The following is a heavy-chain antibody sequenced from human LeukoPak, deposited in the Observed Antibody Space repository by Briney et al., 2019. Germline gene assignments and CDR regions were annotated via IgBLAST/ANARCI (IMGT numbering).Heavy chain of an antibody. CDR1: GLTVSNNY. V-gene: IGHV3-66*02. CDR3: ARDPVWFGELTYYYYDMDV. CDR2: IYSGGST. D-gene: IGHD3-10*01. J-gene: IGHJ6*02. Sequence: GGSLRLSCAASGLTVSNNYMSWVRQAPGKGQEWVSVIYSGGSTYYADSVKGRFTISRDNSQSTLYLQMNSLRTEDTAVYYCARDPVWFGELTYYYYDMDVWGQGTTVTVSS.